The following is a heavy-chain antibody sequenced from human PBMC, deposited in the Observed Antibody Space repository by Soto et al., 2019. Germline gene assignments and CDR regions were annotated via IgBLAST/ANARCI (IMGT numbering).Heavy chain of an antibody. J-gene: IGHJ4*02. CDR1: GFTFSSYA. CDR3: ARDNRNSY. Sequence: GGSLRLSCAASGFTFSSYATSWVRQAPGKGLEWVSGIRGSGGSTCYADSVKGRFTISRDNAKNTLYLQMNSLRAEDTAVYYCARDNRNSYWGQGTLVTVSS. D-gene: IGHD1-1*01. V-gene: IGHV3-23*01. CDR2: IRGSGGST.